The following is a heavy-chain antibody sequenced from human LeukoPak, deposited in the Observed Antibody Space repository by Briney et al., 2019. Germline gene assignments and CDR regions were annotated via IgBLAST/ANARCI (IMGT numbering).Heavy chain of an antibody. V-gene: IGHV3-21*01. D-gene: IGHD6-13*01. CDR3: ARGLIIAAAGTGYDY. J-gene: IGHJ4*02. Sequence: GGSLRLSCAASGFTFSSYSMNWVRQAPGKGLEWVSSTSSSSSYIYYADSVKGRFTISRDNAKNSLYLQMNSLRAEDTAVYYCARGLIIAAAGTGYDYWGQGTLVTVSS. CDR1: GFTFSSYS. CDR2: TSSSSSYI.